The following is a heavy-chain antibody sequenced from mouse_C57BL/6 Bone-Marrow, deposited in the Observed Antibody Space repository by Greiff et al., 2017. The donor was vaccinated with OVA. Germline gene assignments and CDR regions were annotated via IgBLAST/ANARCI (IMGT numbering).Heavy chain of an antibody. CDR1: GYTFTSYW. CDR2: IHPNSGST. Sequence: QVQLQQSGAELVKPGASVKLSCKASGYTFTSYWMHWVKQRPGQGLEWIGMIHPNSGSTNYNEKFKSKATLTVDKSSSTAYMQLSSLTSEDSAVYYCARGTLYYYGSSYWYFDVWGTGTTVTVSS. CDR3: ARGTLYYYGSSYWYFDV. D-gene: IGHD1-1*01. V-gene: IGHV1-64*01. J-gene: IGHJ1*03.